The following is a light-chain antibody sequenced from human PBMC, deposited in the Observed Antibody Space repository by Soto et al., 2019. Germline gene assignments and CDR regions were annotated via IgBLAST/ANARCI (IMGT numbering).Light chain of an antibody. CDR3: QQANSLPFT. CDR2: AAS. J-gene: IGKJ3*01. CDR1: QGISTW. V-gene: IGKV1-12*01. Sequence: DIQMTQSPSSVSASVGDRVTLTCRASQGISTWLAWYQQKPGKAPKLLIYAASVLESGVPSRFSGTGSGTDFTLTIRSLQPEDFATYYCQQANSLPFTFGPGTKVHMK.